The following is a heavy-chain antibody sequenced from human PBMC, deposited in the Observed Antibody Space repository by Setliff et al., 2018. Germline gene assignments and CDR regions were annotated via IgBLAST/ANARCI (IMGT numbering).Heavy chain of an antibody. Sequence: GKGLERVSVFYSGGSTYYADSVKGRFTISRDISKNTLDLQMNSLRAEDTAVYYCASLGYCTIGGCYKGRGSEYWGQGTLVTVSS. CDR3: ASLGYCTIGGCYKGRGSEY. D-gene: IGHD2-8*01. J-gene: IGHJ4*02. CDR2: FYSGGST. V-gene: IGHV3-53*01.